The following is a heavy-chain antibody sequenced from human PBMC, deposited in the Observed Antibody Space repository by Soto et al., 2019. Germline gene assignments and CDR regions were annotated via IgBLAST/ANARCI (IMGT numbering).Heavy chain of an antibody. V-gene: IGHV3-21*01. D-gene: IGHD2-2*02. Sequence: GGSLRLSCVGSGFTFCTYSIHWVRQAPGKGLEWVSSISSRSDIYYANSVKGRFTISRDNAKNSVSLQMNSLRAEDTAVYYCAREYTAWPLAYGLDVWGQGTTVTVSS. CDR1: GFTFCTYS. CDR2: ISSRSDI. J-gene: IGHJ6*02. CDR3: AREYTAWPLAYGLDV.